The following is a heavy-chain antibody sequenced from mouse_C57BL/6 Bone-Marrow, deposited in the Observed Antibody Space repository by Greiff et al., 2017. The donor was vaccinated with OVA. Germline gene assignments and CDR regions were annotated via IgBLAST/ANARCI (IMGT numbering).Heavy chain of an antibody. CDR3: AKGDVWYFDV. Sequence: QVQLKQSGPGLVQPSQSLSITCTVSGFSLTSYGVHWVRQSPGKGLEWLGVIWSGGSTDYNAALMSRLSITKDNSKSQVFFKMNSLQADDTAIYYCAKGDVWYFDVWGTGTTVTVSS. V-gene: IGHV2-5*01. D-gene: IGHD3-3*01. CDR2: IWSGGST. J-gene: IGHJ1*03. CDR1: GFSLTSYG.